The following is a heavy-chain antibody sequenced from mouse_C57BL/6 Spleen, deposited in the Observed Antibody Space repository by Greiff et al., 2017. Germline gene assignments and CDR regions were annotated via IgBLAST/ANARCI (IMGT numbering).Heavy chain of an antibody. J-gene: IGHJ4*01. CDR2: IDPSDSET. Sequence: QVQLQQPGAELVRPGSSVKLSCKASGYTFTSYWMHWVKQRPIQGLEWIGNIDPSDSETHYNQKFKDKATLTVDKSSSTAYMQLSSLTSEDSAVYYFARDFTTVVATPYAMDYWGQGTSVTVSS. V-gene: IGHV1-52*01. CDR1: GYTFTSYW. CDR3: ARDFTTVVATPYAMDY. D-gene: IGHD1-1*01.